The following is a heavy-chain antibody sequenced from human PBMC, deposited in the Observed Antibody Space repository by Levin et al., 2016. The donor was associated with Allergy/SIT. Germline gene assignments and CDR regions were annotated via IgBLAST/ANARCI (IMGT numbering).Heavy chain of an antibody. V-gene: IGHV4-61*03. Sequence: SETLSLTCTVSGASVSSAAYFWSWIRQSPGKGLEWIGYIYYGGSTNYNPPLKSRVTMSLDTSKSYFSLRLRSVTAADTAVYYCARHDPNGWDFFDYWGLGTPVTVSS. J-gene: IGHJ4*02. CDR3: ARHDPNGWDFFDY. CDR1: GASVSSAAYF. CDR2: IYYGGST. D-gene: IGHD2-8*01.